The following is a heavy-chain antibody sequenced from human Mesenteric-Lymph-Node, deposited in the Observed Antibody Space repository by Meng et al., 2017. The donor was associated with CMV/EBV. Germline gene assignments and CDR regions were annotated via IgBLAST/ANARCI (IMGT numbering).Heavy chain of an antibody. D-gene: IGHD6-19*01. CDR2: IYYSGTT. CDR1: GGSISSSNYY. CDR3: ARRRWSSTGWETFDY. V-gene: IGHV4-39*01. J-gene: IGHJ4*02. Sequence: SGGSISSSNYYWGWIRQPTGKGLEWIGSIYYSGTTYYHPSLKSRVTISVDTSKNQFSLKLSAVTAADTAVYYCARRRWSSTGWETFDYWGQGTLVTVSS.